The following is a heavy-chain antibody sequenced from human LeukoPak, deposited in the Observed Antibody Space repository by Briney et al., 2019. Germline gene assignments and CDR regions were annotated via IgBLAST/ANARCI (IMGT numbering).Heavy chain of an antibody. J-gene: IGHJ4*02. D-gene: IGHD3-22*01. Sequence: GGSLRLSCAASGLTFNAYWLSWVRQAPGKGLEWVANIKEDGSEKNYVDSVKGRFTISRDNAKNSLFLQMDSLGVEDTAVYYCARTTYYYDTSGRGPFDYWGQGTLVTVSS. V-gene: IGHV3-7*01. CDR2: IKEDGSEK. CDR1: GLTFNAYW. CDR3: ARTTYYYDTSGRGPFDY.